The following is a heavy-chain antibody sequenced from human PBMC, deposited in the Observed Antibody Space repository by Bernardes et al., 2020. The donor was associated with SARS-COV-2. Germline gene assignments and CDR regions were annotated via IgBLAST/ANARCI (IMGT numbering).Heavy chain of an antibody. Sequence: GGSLRLSCVASGFTFRSYALSWVRQAPGKGLEWVSAIVGSGDSTYYTDSVKGRFTISRDSSNNTLYLQMNSLRAEDTAVYYCAKGNRPYSSSRFDYWGQGTLVTLSS. D-gene: IGHD6-13*01. CDR2: IVGSGDST. V-gene: IGHV3-23*01. CDR3: AKGNRPYSSSRFDY. J-gene: IGHJ4*02. CDR1: GFTFRSYA.